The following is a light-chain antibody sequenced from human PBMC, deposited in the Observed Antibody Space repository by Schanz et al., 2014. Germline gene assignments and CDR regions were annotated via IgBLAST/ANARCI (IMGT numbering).Light chain of an antibody. CDR1: SSDVGGYNY. J-gene: IGLJ2*01. CDR3: SSYTTTSTLL. V-gene: IGLV2-8*01. CDR2: EVT. Sequence: QSALTQPPSASGSPGQSVTISCTGTSSDVGGYNYVSWYQQHPGKAPKVMIYEVTKRPSGVPDRYSGSKSGNTASLTVSGLQAEDEASYSCSSYTTTSTLLFGGGTKVTVL.